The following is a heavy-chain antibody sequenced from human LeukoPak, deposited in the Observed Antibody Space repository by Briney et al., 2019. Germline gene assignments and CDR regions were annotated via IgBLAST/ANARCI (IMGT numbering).Heavy chain of an antibody. Sequence: PGGSLRLSCAASGFTFSSYGMHWVRQAPGKGLEWVTFIRYAGTDKYYADSVKGRFTISKDNSKNTMYLQMNSLKVEDTALYYCAKDDPRWGFDYWGQGILVIVSS. CDR3: AKDDPRWGFDY. J-gene: IGHJ4*02. CDR1: GFTFSSYG. D-gene: IGHD4-23*01. V-gene: IGHV3-30*02. CDR2: IRYAGTDK.